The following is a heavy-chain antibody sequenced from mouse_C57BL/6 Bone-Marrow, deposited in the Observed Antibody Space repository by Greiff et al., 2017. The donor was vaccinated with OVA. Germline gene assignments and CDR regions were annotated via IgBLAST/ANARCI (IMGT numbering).Heavy chain of an antibody. D-gene: IGHD1-1*01. CDR3: TIITTVVDWYFDV. CDR2: IDPENGDT. CDR1: GFNIKDDY. J-gene: IGHJ1*03. Sequence: EVQLVESGAELVRPGASVKLSCTASGFNIKDDYMHWVKQRPEQGLEWIGWIDPENGDTEYASKFQGKATITADTSSNTAYLQLSSLTSEDTAVYYWTIITTVVDWYFDVWGTGTTVTVSS. V-gene: IGHV14-4*01.